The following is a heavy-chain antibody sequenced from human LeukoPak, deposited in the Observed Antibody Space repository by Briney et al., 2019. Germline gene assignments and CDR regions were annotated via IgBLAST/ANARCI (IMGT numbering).Heavy chain of an antibody. Sequence: GGSLRLSCAASGFTVSSNYMSWVRQAPGKGLEWVSVIYSGGSTYYADSVKGRFTISRDNSKNTLYLQMNSLRAEDTAVYYCARDEGYYYDSGGYYVEYFQHWGQGTLVTVSS. V-gene: IGHV3-53*01. CDR1: GFTVSSNY. CDR3: ARDEGYYYDSGGYYVEYFQH. D-gene: IGHD3-22*01. CDR2: IYSGGST. J-gene: IGHJ1*01.